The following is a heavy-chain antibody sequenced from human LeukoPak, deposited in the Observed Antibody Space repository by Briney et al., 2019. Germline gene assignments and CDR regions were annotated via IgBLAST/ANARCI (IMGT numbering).Heavy chain of an antibody. CDR3: AKAGRDISRYFELLGGASALDH. V-gene: IGHV3-23*01. D-gene: IGHD3-9*01. J-gene: IGHJ4*02. CDR1: GLTFSDYA. CDR2: ISASGGGA. Sequence: GGSLRLSCAPSGLTFSDYAMRWVRQAPGKGLEWVSGISASGGGAYYADSVKGRFTISRDNSKNTLHLQMNNLRAEDTAVYYCAKAGRDISRYFELLGGASALDHWGQGTLVTVSS.